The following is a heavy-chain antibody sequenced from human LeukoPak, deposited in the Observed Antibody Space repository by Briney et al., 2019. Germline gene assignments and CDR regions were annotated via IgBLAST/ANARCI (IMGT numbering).Heavy chain of an antibody. J-gene: IGHJ3*01. CDR2: IKQDGSEK. Sequence: HPGGSLRLSCAASGFTFSSYWMSWVRQAPGKGLEWVANIKQDGSEKNYVDSVKGRFTISRDNAENSLYLQMNSLRADDTAVYYCAYLNSHAFDVWGQGTIVTVSS. CDR1: GFTFSSYW. D-gene: IGHD1-7*01. CDR3: AYLNSHAFDV. V-gene: IGHV3-7*01.